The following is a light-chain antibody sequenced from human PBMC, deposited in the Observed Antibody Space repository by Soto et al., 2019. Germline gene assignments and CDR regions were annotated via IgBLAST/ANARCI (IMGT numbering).Light chain of an antibody. CDR2: QTS. CDR3: HQRQSWART. CDR1: EYINTR. V-gene: IGKV3-11*01. J-gene: IGKJ1*01. Sequence: ELVLTQSPATLFSFPGDRVTLSCRASEYINTRLAWYQHRPGQAPRLLIYQTSIGAASMPASLSAGGSETDITLTIGAVQPEGFTLYYGHQRQSWARTFGQAPKVDI.